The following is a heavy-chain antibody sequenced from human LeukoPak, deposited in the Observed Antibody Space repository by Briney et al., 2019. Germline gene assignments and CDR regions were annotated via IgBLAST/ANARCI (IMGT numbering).Heavy chain of an antibody. Sequence: GRSLRLSCAASGFTFSSYSMNWIRQAPGKGLEWVSYISSSNSYTNYADSVKGRFYADSVKGRFTISRDNAKNSLYLQMNSLRAEDTAVYYCASLTYYFDSSGYYPGYFQHWGQGTLVAVSS. J-gene: IGHJ1*01. CDR2: ISSSNSYTNYADSVKGR. V-gene: IGHV3-21*05. D-gene: IGHD3-22*01. CDR1: GFTFSSYS. CDR3: ASLTYYFDSSGYYPGYFQH.